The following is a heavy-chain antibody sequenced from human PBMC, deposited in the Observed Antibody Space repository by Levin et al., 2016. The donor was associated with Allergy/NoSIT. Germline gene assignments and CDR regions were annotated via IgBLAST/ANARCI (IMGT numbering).Heavy chain of an antibody. CDR2: IYHSGST. V-gene: IGHV4-30-2*01. J-gene: IGHJ4*02. D-gene: IGHD2-2*02. CDR3: ARGGVPAAIPNFDY. Sequence: WIRQPPGKGLEWIGYIYHSGSTYYNPSLKSRVTISVDRSKNQFSLKLSSVTAADTAVYYCARGGVPAAIPNFDYWGQGTLVTVSS.